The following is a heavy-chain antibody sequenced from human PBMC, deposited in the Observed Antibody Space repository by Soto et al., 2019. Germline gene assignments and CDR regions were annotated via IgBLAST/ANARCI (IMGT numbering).Heavy chain of an antibody. CDR3: ARDSSYSWFDP. D-gene: IGHD5-12*01. V-gene: IGHV1-2*02. Sequence: ASVKFSCKASGGTFSSYAISWVRQAPGQGLEWMGWINPNSGGTNYAQKFQGRVTMTRDTSISTAYMELSRLRSDDTAVYYCARDSSYSWFDPWGQGTLVTVSS. J-gene: IGHJ5*02. CDR2: INPNSGGT. CDR1: GGTFSSYA.